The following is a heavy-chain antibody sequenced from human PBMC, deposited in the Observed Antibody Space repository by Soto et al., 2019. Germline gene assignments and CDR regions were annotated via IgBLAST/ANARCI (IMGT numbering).Heavy chain of an antibody. CDR2: IMTFFGAA. CDR1: GDRFSTYA. CDR3: ARGGKERFRGPGMDV. D-gene: IGHD1-1*01. V-gene: IGHV1-69*13. Sequence: SVKVSCKASGDRFSTYAFNWVRQAPGQGLEWLGGIMTFFGAAMYAQKFQGRVTITADELTTTVYMELSGLRYEDTAVYYCARGGKERFRGPGMDVWGQGTTVTVYS. J-gene: IGHJ6*02.